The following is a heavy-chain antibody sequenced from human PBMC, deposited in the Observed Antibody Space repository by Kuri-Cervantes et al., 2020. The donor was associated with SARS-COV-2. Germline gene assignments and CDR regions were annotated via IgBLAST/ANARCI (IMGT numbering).Heavy chain of an antibody. V-gene: IGHV6-1*01. D-gene: IGHD6-13*01. CDR2: TYYRSKWYN. CDR3: ARGMSSSWYRSKNYYYMDV. CDR1: GDSVSSNSAA. J-gene: IGHJ6*03. Sequence: SCAISGDSVSSNSAAWNWIRQSPSRGLEWLGRTYYRSKWYNDYAVSVKSRITINPDTSKNQFSLQLNSVTPEDTAVYYCARGMSSSWYRSKNYYYMDVWGKGTTVTVSS.